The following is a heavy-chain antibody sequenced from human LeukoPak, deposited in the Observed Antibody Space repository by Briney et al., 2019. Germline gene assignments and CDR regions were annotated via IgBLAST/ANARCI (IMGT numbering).Heavy chain of an antibody. V-gene: IGHV4-4*02. Sequence: PSETLSLTCGVSGGSISSTNWWTWVRQPPGKGLEWIGEVHLDGRTNYNPSLQSRLTMSVDFSENHISLNLTSATAADTAVYYCAREGGPYRPLDYSGQGTLVTVSS. CDR2: VHLDGRT. J-gene: IGHJ4*02. CDR1: GGSISSTNW. CDR3: AREGGPYRPLDY.